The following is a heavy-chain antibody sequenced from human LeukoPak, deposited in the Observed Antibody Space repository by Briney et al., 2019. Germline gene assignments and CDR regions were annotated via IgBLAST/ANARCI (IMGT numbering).Heavy chain of an antibody. V-gene: IGHV1-46*01. CDR3: ARDIGYDSSGYYSDY. Sequence: GASVKVSCKASGYTFTSYYMHWVRQAPGHGLEWMGMIDPSGGDTTYAQKFQGRVTMTRDTSTSTVYMELSSLRSEDTVVYYCARDIGYDSSGYYSDYWGQGTLVTVSS. J-gene: IGHJ4*02. CDR1: GYTFTSYY. CDR2: IDPSGGDT. D-gene: IGHD3-22*01.